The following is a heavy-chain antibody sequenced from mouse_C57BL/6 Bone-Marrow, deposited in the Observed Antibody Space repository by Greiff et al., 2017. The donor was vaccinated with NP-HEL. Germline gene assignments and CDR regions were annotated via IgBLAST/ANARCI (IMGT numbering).Heavy chain of an antibody. CDR1: GYAFSSSW. Sequence: QVQLKQSGPELVKPGASVKISCKASGYAFSSSWMNWVKQRPGKGLEWIGRIYPGDGDTNYNGKFKGKATLTADKSSSTAYMQLSSLTSEDSAVYFCAREFYYGTDFDYWGQGTTLTVSS. CDR3: AREFYYGTDFDY. CDR2: IYPGDGDT. J-gene: IGHJ2*01. V-gene: IGHV1-82*01. D-gene: IGHD1-1*01.